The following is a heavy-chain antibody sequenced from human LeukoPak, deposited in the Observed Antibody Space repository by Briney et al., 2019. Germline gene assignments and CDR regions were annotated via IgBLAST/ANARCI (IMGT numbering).Heavy chain of an antibody. D-gene: IGHD2-2*01. CDR2: INSDGSST. Sequence: GGSLRLSCAASGFALSNYWMHWVRQAPGKGLVWVSGINSDGSSTNYAASVRGRFTISRDNAKNTLYLQMNSLRAEDTALYYCVRGTTSNEYQRLFDYWGQGTLVTVSS. V-gene: IGHV3-74*01. CDR1: GFALSNYW. CDR3: VRGTTSNEYQRLFDY. J-gene: IGHJ4*02.